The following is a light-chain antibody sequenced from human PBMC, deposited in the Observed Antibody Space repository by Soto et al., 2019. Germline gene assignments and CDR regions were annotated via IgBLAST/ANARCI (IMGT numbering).Light chain of an antibody. CDR2: RAS. CDR3: QQSSNGAT. CDR1: QSVSSSY. V-gene: IGKV3-11*01. J-gene: IGKJ3*01. Sequence: EILMTQSPVTLSVSPGERATLSCRASQSVSSSYLAWYQQKPGQAPRLLIFRASDRPTAIPDRFSGSGFGTDFTLTISSLEPEDFAVYYCQQSSNGATFGPGTKVDIK.